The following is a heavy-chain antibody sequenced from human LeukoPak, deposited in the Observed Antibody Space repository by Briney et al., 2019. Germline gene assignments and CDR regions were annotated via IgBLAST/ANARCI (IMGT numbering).Heavy chain of an antibody. J-gene: IGHJ3*02. D-gene: IGHD2-15*01. CDR3: AKVKGFCSGGSCVNAFDI. V-gene: IGHV3-23*01. CDR2: ISGSTSSCDST. Sequence: GDSLRLSCAASGFSFNNYAMSWVRQAPGKGLEWVSIISGSTSSCDSTYYGDSVKSRVTISRENFMDEQNLRMNRLRAEDTAVYYCAKVKGFCSGGSCVNAFDIWGQGTMVTVSS. CDR1: GFSFNNYA.